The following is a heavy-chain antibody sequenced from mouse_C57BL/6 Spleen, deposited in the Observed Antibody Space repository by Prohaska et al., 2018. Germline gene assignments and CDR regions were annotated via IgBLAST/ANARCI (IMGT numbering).Heavy chain of an antibody. Sequence: GGGLVKPGGSLKLSCAASGFTFSDYGMHWVRQAPEKGLEWVAYISSGSSTIYYADTVKGRFTISRDNAKNTLFLQMTSLRSEDTAMYYCARRYYYGSLDWYFDVWGTGTTVTVSS. V-gene: IGHV5-17*01. CDR2: ISSGSSTI. CDR3: ARRYYYGSLDWYFDV. J-gene: IGHJ1*03. D-gene: IGHD1-1*01. CDR1: GFTFSDYG.